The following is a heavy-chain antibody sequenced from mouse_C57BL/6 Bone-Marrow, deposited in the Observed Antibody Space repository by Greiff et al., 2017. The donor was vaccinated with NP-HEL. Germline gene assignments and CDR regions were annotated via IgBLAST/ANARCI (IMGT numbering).Heavy chain of an antibody. J-gene: IGHJ4*01. CDR2: IDPENGDN. V-gene: IGHV14-4*01. CDR3: TTFVSYAMDY. D-gene: IGHD6-2*01. CDR1: GFNIEDDY. Sequence: EVQLQQSGAELVRPGASVKLSCTASGFNIEDDYMHWVKQRPEQGLEWIGWIDPENGDNEYDYKFQGQATITADTSAKTAYLQLSSLTSEDTAVYYCTTFVSYAMDYWGQGTSVTVSS.